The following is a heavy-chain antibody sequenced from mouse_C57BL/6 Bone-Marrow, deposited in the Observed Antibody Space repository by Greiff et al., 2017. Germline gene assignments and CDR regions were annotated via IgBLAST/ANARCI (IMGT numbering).Heavy chain of an antibody. Sequence: QVQLQQSGPELVKPGASVKLSCKASGYTFTSYDINWVKQRPGQGLEWIGWIYPRDGSTKYNEKFKGKATLTVDTSSSTAYMELHSLTSEDSAVYFCARRNPRYYYGSSYAMDYWGQGTSVTVSS. J-gene: IGHJ4*01. V-gene: IGHV1-85*01. CDR3: ARRNPRYYYGSSYAMDY. D-gene: IGHD1-1*01. CDR2: IYPRDGST. CDR1: GYTFTSYD.